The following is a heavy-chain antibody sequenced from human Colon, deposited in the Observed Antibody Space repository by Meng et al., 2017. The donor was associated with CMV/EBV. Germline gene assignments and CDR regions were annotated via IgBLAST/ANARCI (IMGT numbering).Heavy chain of an antibody. CDR1: SSSDYS. V-gene: IGHV4-30-2*01. CDR3: ARATRYDILTGYYWYVDV. J-gene: IGHJ2*01. D-gene: IGHD3-9*01. Sequence: SSSDYSWPWIRQPPGKGLEWIGYIYHSGTIYYNPSLKTRVIISLDRSKNQFSLKLTSVTAADTAVYYCARATRYDILTGYYWYVDVWGRGTLVTVSS. CDR2: IYHSGTI.